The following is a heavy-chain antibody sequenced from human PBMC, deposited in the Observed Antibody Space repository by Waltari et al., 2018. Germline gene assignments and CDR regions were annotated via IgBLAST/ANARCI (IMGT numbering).Heavy chain of an antibody. CDR1: GFSVSSRY. Sequence: EVQLVETGGGLIQPGGSLRLSCAASGFSVSSRYMSWVRQAPGKGLEWVSFIYSGGRTYYADSVKGRFTISRDNSKNMLYLQMNSLRAEDTAVYYCARGDGYSYFDSWGQGTLVTVSS. D-gene: IGHD4-4*01. J-gene: IGHJ4*02. V-gene: IGHV3-53*02. CDR3: ARGDGYSYFDS. CDR2: IYSGGRT.